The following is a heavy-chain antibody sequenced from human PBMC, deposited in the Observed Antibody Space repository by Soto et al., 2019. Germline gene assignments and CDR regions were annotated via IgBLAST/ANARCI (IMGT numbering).Heavy chain of an antibody. D-gene: IGHD6-13*01. Sequence: QVQLQQWGAGLLKPSETLSLTCAVYGGSFSGYYWSWIRQPPGKGLEWIGEINHSGSTNYNPSLNSRGTLSVARSQHHSSLELRSVTAAGTALYYCAGLAAARGQGTLVTVSS. CDR3: AGLAAA. CDR1: GGSFSGYY. CDR2: INHSGST. V-gene: IGHV4-34*01. J-gene: IGHJ4*02.